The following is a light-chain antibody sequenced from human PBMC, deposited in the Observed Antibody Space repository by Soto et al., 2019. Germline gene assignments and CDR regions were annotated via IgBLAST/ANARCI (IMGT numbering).Light chain of an antibody. CDR3: QVWDASSDQYV. J-gene: IGLJ1*01. CDR2: YDR. V-gene: IGLV3-21*04. Sequence: SYELTQPPSVSVAPGETASLTCGGYHIGGKSVHWYQQKPGQAPVLVIYYDRDRPSGIPERFSGSNSGNPATLTISWVEAEDEADDYGQVWDASSDQYVFGTGTKLTVL. CDR1: HIGGKS.